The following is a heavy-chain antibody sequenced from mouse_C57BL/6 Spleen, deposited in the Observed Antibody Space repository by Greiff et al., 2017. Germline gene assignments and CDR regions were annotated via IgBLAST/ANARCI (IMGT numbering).Heavy chain of an antibody. J-gene: IGHJ1*03. D-gene: IGHD1-1*01. V-gene: IGHV1-55*01. CDR2: IYPGSGST. CDR3: ARVYEGYFDV. Sequence: QVQLQQPGAELVKPGASVMMSCKASGYTFTSYWITWVKQRPGQGLEWIGDIYPGSGSTNYNEKFKSKATLTVDTSSSTAYMQLSSLTSEDSAVYYCARVYEGYFDVWGTGTTVTVSS. CDR1: GYTFTSYW.